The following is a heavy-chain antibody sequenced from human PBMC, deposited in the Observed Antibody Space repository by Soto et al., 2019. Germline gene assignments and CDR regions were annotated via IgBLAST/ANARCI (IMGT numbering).Heavy chain of an antibody. CDR3: DREGPTGYSDIET. V-gene: IGHV4-30-2*01. Sequence: SETLSLTCAVSGGLISGGGCCWTWIRQPPGKGLEWIGYVYHSGSPLYNPSLKSRATISIDLYKNQFSLNLASVTAADTAVYYCDREGPTGYSDIETWGQGILVTVSS. CDR1: GGLISGGGCC. D-gene: IGHD2-15*01. J-gene: IGHJ1*01. CDR2: VYHSGSP.